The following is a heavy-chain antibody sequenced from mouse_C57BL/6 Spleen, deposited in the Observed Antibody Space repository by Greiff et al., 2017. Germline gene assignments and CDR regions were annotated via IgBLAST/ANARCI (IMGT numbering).Heavy chain of an antibody. V-gene: IGHV1-52*01. CDR3: ARSGPYYSFCDY. J-gene: IGHJ2*01. CDR1: GYTFTSYW. Sequence: QVQLQQPGAELVRPGSSVKLSCKASGYTFTSYWMHWVKQRPIQGLEWIGNIDPSDSETHYNQKFKDKATLTVDKSSSTAYMQLSSLTSEDSAVYYCARSGPYYSFCDYWGQGTTLTVSS. D-gene: IGHD1-1*01. CDR2: IDPSDSET.